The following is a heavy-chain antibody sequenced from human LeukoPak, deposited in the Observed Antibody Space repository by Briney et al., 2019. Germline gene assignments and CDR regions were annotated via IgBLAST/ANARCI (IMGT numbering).Heavy chain of an antibody. D-gene: IGHD5-12*01. Sequence: QTGGSLRLSCGVSGFIFSTYEMNWVRQAPGKGLEWVSTISGGDGSTYYAVSVKGRFTISRDNSKNTVYLQMNSLRAEDTAVYYCAGTLYSGYGLGSLGAFDIWGQGTMVTVSS. CDR2: ISGGDGST. J-gene: IGHJ3*02. CDR3: AGTLYSGYGLGSLGAFDI. V-gene: IGHV3-23*01. CDR1: GFIFSTYE.